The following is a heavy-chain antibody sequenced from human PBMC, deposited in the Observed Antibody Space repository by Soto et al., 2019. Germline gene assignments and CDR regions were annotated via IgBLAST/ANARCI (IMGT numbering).Heavy chain of an antibody. CDR2: ISGSGGST. D-gene: IGHD3-10*01. CDR3: AKVMGSGSYYFYYYYGMDV. J-gene: IGHJ6*02. V-gene: IGHV3-23*01. Sequence: WGSLRLSCSASVFTFSSYAMSWVRQAPGKGLEWVSAISGSGGSTYYADSVKGRFTISRDNSKNTLYLQMNSLRAEDTAVYYCAKVMGSGSYYFYYYYGMDVWGQGTTVTVSS. CDR1: VFTFSSYA.